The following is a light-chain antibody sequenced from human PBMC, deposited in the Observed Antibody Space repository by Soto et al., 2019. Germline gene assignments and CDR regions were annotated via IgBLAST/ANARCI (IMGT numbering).Light chain of an antibody. CDR1: SSDVGGYNY. V-gene: IGLV2-14*03. CDR2: NVS. Sequence: QSVLTQPASVSGSPGQSITISCTGTSSDVGGYNYVSWYQHHPGKAPKLIIYNVSNRPSGVSNRFSGSKSGNTASLTISGLQAEDEADYYCSSYTSNSPYVFGTGTKVTVL. J-gene: IGLJ1*01. CDR3: SSYTSNSPYV.